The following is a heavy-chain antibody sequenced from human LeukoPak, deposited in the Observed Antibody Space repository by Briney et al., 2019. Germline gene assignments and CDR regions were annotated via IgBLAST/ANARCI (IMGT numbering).Heavy chain of an antibody. Sequence: GGSLRLSCAASGFTFSCCSMSWFRQAPGKGLEWVSSISTSSTYIYYADSVKGRFTIARDNANNSLYLQMHSLRAEDTAVYYCSREAASGSYYIEHWGQGNLVTVSS. CDR1: GFTFSCCS. V-gene: IGHV3-21*01. D-gene: IGHD3-10*01. CDR2: ISTSSTYI. J-gene: IGHJ1*01. CDR3: SREAASGSYYIEH.